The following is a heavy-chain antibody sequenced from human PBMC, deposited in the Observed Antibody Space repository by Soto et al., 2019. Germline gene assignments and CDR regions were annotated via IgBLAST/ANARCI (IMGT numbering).Heavy chain of an antibody. V-gene: IGHV3-30-3*01. Sequence: GGSLRLSCAASGFTFSSYAMHWVRQAPGKGLEWVAVISYDGSNKYYADSVKGRFTISRDNSKNTLYLQMNSLRAEDTAVYYCAREGLFLGSFDYWGQGTLVTVSS. CDR1: GFTFSSYA. CDR2: ISYDGSNK. CDR3: AREGLFLGSFDY. J-gene: IGHJ4*02.